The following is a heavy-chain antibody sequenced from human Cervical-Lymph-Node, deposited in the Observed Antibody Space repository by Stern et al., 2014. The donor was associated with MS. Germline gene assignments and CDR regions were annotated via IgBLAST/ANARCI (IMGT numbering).Heavy chain of an antibody. Sequence: QVTLRESGPTLVKPTQTLTLTCTFSGFSLSTSGVGVGWIRQPPGKALEWLALIYWDDYKRYGPSLKSRLTITKDTSKNQVVFTMTNMDPVDTGTHYCAHLEYSSMTWDYWGQGTLVTVSS. CDR2: IYWDDYK. J-gene: IGHJ4*02. V-gene: IGHV2-5*09. CDR1: GFSLSTSGVG. D-gene: IGHD2/OR15-2a*01. CDR3: AHLEYSSMTWDY.